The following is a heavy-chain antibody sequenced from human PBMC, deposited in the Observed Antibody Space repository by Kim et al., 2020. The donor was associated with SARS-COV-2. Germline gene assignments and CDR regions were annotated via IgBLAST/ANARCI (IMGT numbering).Heavy chain of an antibody. CDR1: GFTFRDAW. Sequence: GGSLRLSCVGSGFTFRDAWMNWVRQAPGKGLEWIGRIKSKGSGGTIEYGTFAKDRFTISRDDSKNTLYLQMNSLKNEDTAVYYCTWDWTFYYDMKVWGQGTTVIVSS. CDR3: TWDWTFYYDMKV. CDR2: IKSKGSGGTI. J-gene: IGHJ6*02. V-gene: IGHV3-15*03. D-gene: IGHD1-1*01.